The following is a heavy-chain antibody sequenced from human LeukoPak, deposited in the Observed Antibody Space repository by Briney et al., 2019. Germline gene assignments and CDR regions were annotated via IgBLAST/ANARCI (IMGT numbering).Heavy chain of an antibody. CDR3: ARGGPPACSGGSCYSNKLFDY. D-gene: IGHD2-15*01. CDR2: IYHSGST. Sequence: SETLSLTCAVSGGSISSGGYSWSWIRQPPGKGLEWIGYIYHSGSTYYNPSLKSRVTISVDRSKNQFSLKLSSVTAADTAVYYCARGGPPACSGGSCYSNKLFDYWGQGTLVTVSS. CDR1: GGSISSGGYS. V-gene: IGHV4-30-2*01. J-gene: IGHJ4*02.